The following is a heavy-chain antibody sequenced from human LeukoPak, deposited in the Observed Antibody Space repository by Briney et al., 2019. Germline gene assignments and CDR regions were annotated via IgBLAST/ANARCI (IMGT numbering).Heavy chain of an antibody. CDR3: ARENHGSFDY. V-gene: IGHV3-21*01. CDR2: ISSNSRYI. Sequence: GGSLRLSCAASGFSFSTWSINWVRQAPGKGLEWVSSISSNSRYIYYADSVKGRFTISRDNAENSLFLQMNSPRAEDTAVYYCARENHGSFDYWGQGTLVTVSS. D-gene: IGHD1-14*01. J-gene: IGHJ4*02. CDR1: GFSFSTWS.